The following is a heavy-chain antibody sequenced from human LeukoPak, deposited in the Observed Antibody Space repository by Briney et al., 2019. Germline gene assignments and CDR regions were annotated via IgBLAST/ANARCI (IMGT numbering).Heavy chain of an antibody. CDR3: ARANIAVAGTNFDY. V-gene: IGHV1-8*01. J-gene: IGHJ4*02. D-gene: IGHD6-19*01. Sequence: GASVKVSCKASGYTFTSYDINWVRQATGQGLEWMGWMNPNSGNTGYAQKFQGRVTMTRNTSISTAYMELSSLRSEDTAVYYCARANIAVAGTNFDYWGQGTLVTVSS. CDR1: GYTFTSYD. CDR2: MNPNSGNT.